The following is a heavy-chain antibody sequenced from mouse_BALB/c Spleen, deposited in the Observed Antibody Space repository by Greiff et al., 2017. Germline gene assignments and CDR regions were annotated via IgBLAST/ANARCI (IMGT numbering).Heavy chain of an antibody. CDR2: IYPSDSYT. Sequence: VQLQQPGAELVRPGASVKLSCKASGYTFTSYWINWVKQRPGQGLEWIGNIYPSDSYTNYNQKFKDKATLTVDKSSSTAYMQLSSPTSEDSAVYYCTRGEDYDGRGDYWGQGTTLTVSS. V-gene: IGHV1-69*02. D-gene: IGHD2-4*01. CDR3: TRGEDYDGRGDY. CDR1: GYTFTSYW. J-gene: IGHJ2*01.